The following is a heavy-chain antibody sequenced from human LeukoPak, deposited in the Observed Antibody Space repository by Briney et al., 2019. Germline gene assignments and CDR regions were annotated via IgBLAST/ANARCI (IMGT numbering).Heavy chain of an antibody. D-gene: IGHD4-17*01. Sequence: GGSLRLSCAASGLTVTSNHMTWVRQAPGKGLEWVSVTYSGGTTFYADSVKGTFTSSRDNSENTLYLQMNSLRVEDTAVYYCARESPTTVTYFDYWGQGTLVTVSS. V-gene: IGHV3-66*01. CDR1: GLTVTSNH. CDR3: ARESPTTVTYFDY. CDR2: TYSGGTT. J-gene: IGHJ4*02.